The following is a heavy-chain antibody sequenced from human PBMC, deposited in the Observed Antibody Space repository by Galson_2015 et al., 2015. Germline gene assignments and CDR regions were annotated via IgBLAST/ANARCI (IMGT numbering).Heavy chain of an antibody. J-gene: IGHJ4*02. CDR1: GGSINSSSNY. D-gene: IGHD3-10*02. V-gene: IGHV4-39*01. Sequence: ETLSLTCTVSGGSINSSSNYWGWIRQSPGKGLEWIGSMYYSGSTYYNPSLKSRVTISVETSKNQLSPMLSSVTAADTAVYYCAGHRPCSGSFYNPFDYWGQGILVTVSS. CDR3: AGHRPCSGSFYNPFDY. CDR2: MYYSGST.